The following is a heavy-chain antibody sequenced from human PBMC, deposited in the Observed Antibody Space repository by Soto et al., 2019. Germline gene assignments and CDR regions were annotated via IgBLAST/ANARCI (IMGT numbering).Heavy chain of an antibody. CDR3: ARDAVAAAFGYYYYYGMDV. J-gene: IGHJ6*02. CDR2: ISAYNGNT. CDR1: GYTFTSYC. Sequence: ASVKVSCKASGYTFTSYCISWVRQAPGQGLEWMGWISAYNGNTNYAQKLQGRVTMTTDTSTSTAYMELRSLRSDDTAVYYCARDAVAAAFGYYYYYGMDVWGQGTTVTVSS. D-gene: IGHD6-19*01. V-gene: IGHV1-18*01.